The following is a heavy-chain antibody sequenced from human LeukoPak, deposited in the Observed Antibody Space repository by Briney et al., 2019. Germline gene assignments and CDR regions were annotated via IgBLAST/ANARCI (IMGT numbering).Heavy chain of an antibody. V-gene: IGHV1-24*01. D-gene: IGHD3-10*01. J-gene: IGHJ4*02. CDR1: GYTLTELS. CDR2: FDPEDGET. CDR3: ARGPNVLLWFGDLFDLDY. Sequence: ASVKVSCKVSGYTLTELSMHWVRQAPGKGLEWMGGFDPEDGETIYAQKFQGRVTMTEDTSTDTAYMELSSLRSEDTAVYYCARGPNVLLWFGDLFDLDYWGQGTLVTVSS.